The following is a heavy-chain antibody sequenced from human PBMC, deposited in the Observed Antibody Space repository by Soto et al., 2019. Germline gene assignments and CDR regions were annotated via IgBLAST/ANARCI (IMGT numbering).Heavy chain of an antibody. CDR1: GYTFTSYY. CDR2: INPSGGST. D-gene: IGHD3-22*01. Sequence: ASVKVSCKASGYTFTSYYMHWVRQAPGQGLEWMGIINPSGGSTSYAQKFQGRVTMTRDTSTSTVYMELSSLRSEDTAVYYCARSCYYDSSGYYCPFDYWGQGTLVTVSS. CDR3: ARSCYYDSSGYYCPFDY. J-gene: IGHJ4*02. V-gene: IGHV1-46*01.